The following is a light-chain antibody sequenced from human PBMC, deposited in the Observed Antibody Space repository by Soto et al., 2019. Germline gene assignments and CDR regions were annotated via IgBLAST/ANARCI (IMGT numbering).Light chain of an antibody. Sequence: DIQMTQSPSTQSASVGDRVTITCRASQIISDWLAWYQQKPGEAPKLLIYKASYLGSGVPSRFSGSRSGTDFTLTITSLQPDDFATYFCQHYSISSRTFGQGTKLEIK. CDR1: QIISDW. V-gene: IGKV1-5*03. J-gene: IGKJ2*02. CDR3: QHYSISSRT. CDR2: KAS.